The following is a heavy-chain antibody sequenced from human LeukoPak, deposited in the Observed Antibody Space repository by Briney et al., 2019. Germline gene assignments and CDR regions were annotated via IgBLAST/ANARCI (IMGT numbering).Heavy chain of an antibody. V-gene: IGHV3-7*01. J-gene: IGHJ4*02. Sequence: GESLKISCAASGFTFSSYWMSWVRQAPGKGLEWVANIKQDGSEKYYVDSVKGRFTVSRDNAKNSLYLQMNSLRAEDTAVYYCARDGGFMITFGGVIVIPGGIDYWGQGTLVTVSS. CDR1: GFTFSSYW. CDR3: ARDGGFMITFGGVIVIPGGIDY. D-gene: IGHD3-16*02. CDR2: IKQDGSEK.